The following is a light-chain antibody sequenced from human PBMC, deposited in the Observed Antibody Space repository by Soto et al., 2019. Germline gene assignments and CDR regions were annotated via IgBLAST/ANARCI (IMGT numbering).Light chain of an antibody. CDR3: SSYTSSSTLVV. J-gene: IGLJ1*01. CDR2: DVS. V-gene: IGLV2-14*01. CDR1: SSDVGGYNY. Sequence: SALTQPAYVSGAPGQSITISCTGTSSDVGGYNYVSWYQQHPGKAPKLMIYDVSNRPSGVSNRFSGSKSGNTASLTISGLQAEDEADYYCSSYTSSSTLVVFGTGTKVTVL.